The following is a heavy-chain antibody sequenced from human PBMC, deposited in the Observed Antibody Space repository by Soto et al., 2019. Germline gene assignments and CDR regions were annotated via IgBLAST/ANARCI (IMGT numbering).Heavy chain of an antibody. D-gene: IGHD3-16*01. Sequence: SETLSLTCAVYGGSFSGYYWSWIRQPPGKGLEWIGEINHSGSTNYNPSLKSRVTISVDTSKNQFSLKLSSVTAADTAVYYCARVCGSSASNWGQGSLVTVSS. CDR1: GGSFSGYY. V-gene: IGHV4-34*01. J-gene: IGHJ4*02. CDR2: INHSGST. CDR3: ARVCGSSASN.